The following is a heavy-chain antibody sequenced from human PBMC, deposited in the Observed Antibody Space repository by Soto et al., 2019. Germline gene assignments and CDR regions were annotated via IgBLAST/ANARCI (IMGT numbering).Heavy chain of an antibody. CDR2: IFSNDEK. V-gene: IGHV2-26*04. D-gene: IGHD6-13*01. CDR1: GFSLSNAGLG. J-gene: IGHJ5*02. CDR3: ASTYSTSWYWFDP. Sequence: QVTVKESGPVLVKPTETLTLTCTVSGFSLSNAGLGVSWIRQPPGKALEWLAHIFSNDEKSYSTSLKSRLTISKDTSKSHVVLTMPNMDPVDTATYYCASTYSTSWYWFDPWGQGTLVTVSS.